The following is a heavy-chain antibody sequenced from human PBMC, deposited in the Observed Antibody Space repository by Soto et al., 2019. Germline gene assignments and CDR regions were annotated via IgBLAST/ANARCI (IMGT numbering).Heavy chain of an antibody. CDR3: TTEPPNYYGSGSYYRDETINWFDP. V-gene: IGHV3-15*01. J-gene: IGHJ5*02. Sequence: PGGSLRLSCAASGFTFSNAWMSWVRQAPGKGLEWVGRIKSKTDGGTTDYAAPVKGRFTISRDDSKNTLYLQMNSLKTEDTAVYYCTTEPPNYYGSGSYYRDETINWFDPWGQGTLVTVS. CDR1: GFTFSNAW. CDR2: IKSKTDGGTT. D-gene: IGHD3-10*01.